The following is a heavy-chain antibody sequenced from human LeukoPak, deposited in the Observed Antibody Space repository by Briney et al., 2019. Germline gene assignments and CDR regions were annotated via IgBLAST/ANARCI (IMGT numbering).Heavy chain of an antibody. CDR3: ATLAGSTTFDSDFDY. V-gene: IGHV3-15*05. D-gene: IGHD2/OR15-2a*01. CDR2: IKSESDGGTT. J-gene: IGHJ4*02. Sequence: GGSLRLSCVASRFAFSQAWMSWVRQAPGKGLEWVGRIKSESDGGTTDYAAPVKGRFTISRDNSKNSLYLQMNSLTTEDTALYYCATLAGSTTFDSDFDYWGQGTLVTVSS. CDR1: RFAFSQAW.